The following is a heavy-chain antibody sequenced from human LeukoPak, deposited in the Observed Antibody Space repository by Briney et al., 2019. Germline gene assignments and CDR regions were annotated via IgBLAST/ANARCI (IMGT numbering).Heavy chain of an antibody. D-gene: IGHD6-19*01. V-gene: IGHV2-70*04. J-gene: IGHJ3*02. CDR2: IDCDDDI. CDR3: ARDLAVAGRDAFDI. Sequence: SGPAPLKPTQTLTLTCTFFGFSLSTSGMRVSWIRQPRGKALEWLARIDCDDDIFYTTSLKTRLTISTDTSHNHVVLTIPNMDPVDTATYYCARDLAVAGRDAFDIWGQGTMVTVSS. CDR1: GFSLSTSGMR.